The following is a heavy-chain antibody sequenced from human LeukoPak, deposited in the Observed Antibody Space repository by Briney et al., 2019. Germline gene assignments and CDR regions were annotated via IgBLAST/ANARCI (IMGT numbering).Heavy chain of an antibody. Sequence: GASVKVSCKASGYTFTGYYMHWVRQAPGQGLEWMGWINPNSGGTNYAQKFQGRVTMTRDTSISTAYMELSRLRSDDTAVYYCARLTMLRGVIYGTDWYFDLWGRGTLVTVSS. CDR1: GYTFTGYY. CDR2: INPNSGGT. CDR3: ARLTMLRGVIYGTDWYFDL. J-gene: IGHJ2*01. D-gene: IGHD3-10*01. V-gene: IGHV1-2*02.